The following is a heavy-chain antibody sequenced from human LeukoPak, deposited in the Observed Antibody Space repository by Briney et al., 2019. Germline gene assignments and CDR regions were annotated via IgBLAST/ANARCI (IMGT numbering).Heavy chain of an antibody. CDR3: ARVQWLESYLDY. CDR1: GGSISSGDYY. J-gene: IGHJ4*02. D-gene: IGHD6-19*01. CDR2: IYYSGST. Sequence: SQTLSLTCTVSGGSISSGDYYWSWIRQPPGKGLEWIGYIYYSGSTYYNPSLKSRVTISVDTSKNQFSLKLSSVTAADTAVYYCARVQWLESYLDYWGQGTLVTVSS. V-gene: IGHV4-30-4*08.